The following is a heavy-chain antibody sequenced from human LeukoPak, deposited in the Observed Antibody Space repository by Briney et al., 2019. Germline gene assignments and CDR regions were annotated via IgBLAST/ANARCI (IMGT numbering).Heavy chain of an antibody. CDR2: INGLGTAT. CDR1: GW. J-gene: IGHJ4*02. V-gene: IGHV3-74*01. Sequence: GGSLRLSCAGPGWMHWVRQTPGKGLVWVSGINGLGTATSYADSVKGRFTISRDNAKNTVFLQMNSMSVEDTAVYYCASVFDSWGQGFLVTVSS. CDR3: ASVFDS.